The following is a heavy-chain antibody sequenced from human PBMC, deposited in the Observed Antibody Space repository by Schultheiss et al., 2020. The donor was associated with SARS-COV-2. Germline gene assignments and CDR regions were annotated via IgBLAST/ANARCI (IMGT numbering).Heavy chain of an antibody. J-gene: IGHJ4*02. CDR2: IYYSGST. CDR3: ATEGYQGGFDY. Sequence: GSLRLSCTVSGGSISSYYWSWIRQPPGKGLEWIGYIYYSGSTYYNPSLKSRVTISVDTSKNQFSLKLSSVTAADTAVYYCATEGYQGGFDYWGQGTLVTVSS. V-gene: IGHV4-59*12. D-gene: IGHD5-18*01. CDR1: GGSISSYY.